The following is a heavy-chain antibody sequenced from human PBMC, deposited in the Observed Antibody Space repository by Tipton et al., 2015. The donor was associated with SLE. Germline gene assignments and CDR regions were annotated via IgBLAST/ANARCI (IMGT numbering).Heavy chain of an antibody. D-gene: IGHD2-8*01. V-gene: IGHV4-39*01. CDR2: ITNSGNT. Sequence: TLSLTCTVSGGSISGSSYYWDWIRQPPGKGPEWIGRITNSGNTYYTPPFQSRVTMSVDTSKNHFSLKLSSVTAADTAVYYCARHDTNYGRNWFDPWGQGTLVTVSS. CDR3: ARHDTNYGRNWFDP. CDR1: GGSISGSSYY. J-gene: IGHJ5*02.